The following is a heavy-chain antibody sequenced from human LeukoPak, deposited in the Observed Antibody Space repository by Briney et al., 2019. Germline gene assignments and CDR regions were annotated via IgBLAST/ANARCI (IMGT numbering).Heavy chain of an antibody. D-gene: IGHD4-17*01. CDR3: ARDRSYGDYSPFFDY. J-gene: IGHJ4*02. CDR1: GFTFSSYW. CDR2: IKQDGSEK. V-gene: IGHV3-7*01. Sequence: PGGSLRLSCAASGFTFSSYWMSWVRQAPGKGLEWVANIKQDGSEKYYVDSVKGRFTISRDNAKNSLYLQMNSLRAEDTAVYYCARDRSYGDYSPFFDYWGQGTLVTVSS.